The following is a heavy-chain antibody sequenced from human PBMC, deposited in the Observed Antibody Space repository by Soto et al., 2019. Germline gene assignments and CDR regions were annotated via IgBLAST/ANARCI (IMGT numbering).Heavy chain of an antibody. CDR3: AKTYYYGSGSYFPFDY. J-gene: IGHJ4*02. D-gene: IGHD3-10*01. CDR2: ISYDGGNK. Sequence: GGSLRLSCAASGFTFSSYGMHWVRQAPGKGLEWVAVISYDGGNKYYADSVKGRFTISRDNSKNTLYLQMNSLRAEDTAVYYCAKTYYYGSGSYFPFDYWGQGALVTVSS. CDR1: GFTFSSYG. V-gene: IGHV3-30*18.